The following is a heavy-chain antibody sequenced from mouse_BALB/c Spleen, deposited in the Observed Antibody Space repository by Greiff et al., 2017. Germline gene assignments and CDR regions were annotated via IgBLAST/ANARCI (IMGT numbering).Heavy chain of an antibody. CDR3: ARAPYYYAMDY. J-gene: IGHJ4*01. V-gene: IGHV3-2*02. CDR1: GYSITSDYA. CDR2: ISYSGST. Sequence: DVKLQESGPGLVKPSQSLSLTCTVTGYSITSDYAWNWIRQFPGNKLEWMGYISYSGSTSYNPSLKSRISITRDTSKNQFFLQLNSVTTEDTATYYCARAPYYYAMDYWGQGTSVTVSS.